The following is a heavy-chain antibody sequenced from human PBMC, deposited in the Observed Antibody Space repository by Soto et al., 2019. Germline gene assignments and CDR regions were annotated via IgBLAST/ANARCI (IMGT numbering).Heavy chain of an antibody. V-gene: IGHV3-30*18. CDR2: ISYDGSNK. J-gene: IGHJ6*02. CDR1: GFTFSSYG. Sequence: GGSLRLSCAASGFTFSSYGMHWVRQAPGKGLEWVAVISYDGSNKYYADSVKGRFTISRDNSKNKLYLQMNSLRAEDTAVYYCAKAIAVAGYYYGMDVWGQGTTVTVSS. CDR3: AKAIAVAGYYYGMDV. D-gene: IGHD6-19*01.